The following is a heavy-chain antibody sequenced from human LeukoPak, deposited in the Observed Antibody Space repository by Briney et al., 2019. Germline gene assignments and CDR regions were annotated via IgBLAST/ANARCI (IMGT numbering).Heavy chain of an antibody. V-gene: IGHV3-7*01. CDR2: INPDGSIK. CDR3: ASGFLQWLY. D-gene: IGHD3-3*01. J-gene: IGHJ4*02. Sequence: GGSLRLSCSASGFTFSIYAMHWVRQAPGRGLEWVANINPDGSIKYYVDSIKGRFTISRDNAKNSLYLQMNSLRAEDTAVYYCASGFLQWLYWGQGTLVTVSS. CDR1: GFTFSIYA.